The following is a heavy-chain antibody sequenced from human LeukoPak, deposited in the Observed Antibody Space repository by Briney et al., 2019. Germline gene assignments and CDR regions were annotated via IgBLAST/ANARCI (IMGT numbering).Heavy chain of an antibody. Sequence: QSGGSLRLSCAASGFPFSSYAMHWVRQAPGKGLEWVAVISYDGSNKYYADSVKGRFTISRDNSKNTLYLQMNSLRDEDTAVYYCASFGMRSDYWGQGTLVTVSS. V-gene: IGHV3-30-3*02. J-gene: IGHJ4*02. CDR3: ASFGMRSDY. D-gene: IGHD3-10*01. CDR1: GFPFSSYA. CDR2: ISYDGSNK.